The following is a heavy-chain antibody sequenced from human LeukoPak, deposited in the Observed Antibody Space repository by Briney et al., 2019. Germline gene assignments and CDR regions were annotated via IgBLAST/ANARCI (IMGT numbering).Heavy chain of an antibody. D-gene: IGHD5-18*01. V-gene: IGHV3-30*18. CDR2: ISSDGSNR. CDR1: GFSFSTYA. J-gene: IGHJ4*02. CDR3: AKGGHSYGYADY. Sequence: GGSLRLSCAASGFSFSTYAMHWVRQAPGKGLEWVTAISSDGSNRNYADFVQGRFTSSRDNSKNSLYLQMNSLRAEDTAVYYCAKGGHSYGYADYWGQGTLVTVSS.